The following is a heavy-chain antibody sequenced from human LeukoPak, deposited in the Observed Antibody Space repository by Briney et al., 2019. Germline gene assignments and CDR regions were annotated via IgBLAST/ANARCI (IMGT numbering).Heavy chain of an antibody. CDR3: ARYRVTIFGVVISPYGMDV. Sequence: PSETLSLTCTVSGGSISSYYWSWIRQPPGKGLEWIGYIYYSGSTSYNPSLKSRVTISVDTSKNQFSLKLSSVTAADTAVYYCARYRVTIFGVVISPYGMDVWGQGTTVTVSS. CDR1: GGSISSYY. D-gene: IGHD3-3*01. V-gene: IGHV4-59*08. J-gene: IGHJ6*02. CDR2: IYYSGST.